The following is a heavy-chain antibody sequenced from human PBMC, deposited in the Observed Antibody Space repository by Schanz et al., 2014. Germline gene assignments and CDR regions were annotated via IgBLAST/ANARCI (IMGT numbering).Heavy chain of an antibody. CDR1: GFTFSTYY. Sequence: EVQLVESGGGLVKPGGSLRLSCAASGFTFSTYYMNWVRQAPGKGLEWVSSISSSSSYISYADSVKGRFTISRDNAKNSLYLQMNSLRAGDTAVYYCAKDGRLPYYGTGSDFDYWGQGTLVAVSS. J-gene: IGHJ4*02. CDR3: AKDGRLPYYGTGSDFDY. CDR2: ISSSSSYI. V-gene: IGHV3-21*02. D-gene: IGHD3-22*01.